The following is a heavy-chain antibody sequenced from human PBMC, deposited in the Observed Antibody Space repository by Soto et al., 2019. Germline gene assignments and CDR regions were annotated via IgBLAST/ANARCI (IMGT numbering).Heavy chain of an antibody. V-gene: IGHV3-23*01. D-gene: IGHD6-25*01. Sequence: GGSLRLSCAASGFTFSSYAMSWVRQAPGKGLEWVSAISGSGGSTYYADSVKGRFTISRDNSKNTLYLQMNSLRAEDTAVYYCAKDDGSRQRLGEIYNWFDPWGQGTLVTVSS. CDR2: ISGSGGST. J-gene: IGHJ5*02. CDR3: AKDDGSRQRLGEIYNWFDP. CDR1: GFTFSSYA.